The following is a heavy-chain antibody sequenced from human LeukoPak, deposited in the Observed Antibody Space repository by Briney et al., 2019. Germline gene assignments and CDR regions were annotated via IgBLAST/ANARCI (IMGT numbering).Heavy chain of an antibody. J-gene: IGHJ1*01. V-gene: IGHV3-23*01. CDR3: AKDPYYYDGSGYYYEYFLH. CDR2: ITDSGGRT. D-gene: IGHD3-22*01. Sequence: PGGSLRLSCAASGFTFSNYAMNWVRQAPGKGLEWVSTITDSGGRTFYADSLKGRFTISRDNSKKMLYLQMNSLRAEDTAVYYCAKDPYYYDGSGYYYEYFLHWGQGTLVTVSS. CDR1: GFTFSNYA.